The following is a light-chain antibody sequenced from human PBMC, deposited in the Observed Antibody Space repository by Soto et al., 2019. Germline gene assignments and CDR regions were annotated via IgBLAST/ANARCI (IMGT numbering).Light chain of an antibody. CDR2: EVS. J-gene: IGLJ3*02. Sequence: QSALPQPASLSGAPGQSITISCTGTSSDVGGYNYVSWYQQHPVKAPKLMIYEVSNRPSGVSNRFSGSKSGNTASLTISGLQAEDDADYYCSSYTSSSTRVFGGGTKVTVL. CDR1: SSDVGGYNY. CDR3: SSYTSSSTRV. V-gene: IGLV2-14*01.